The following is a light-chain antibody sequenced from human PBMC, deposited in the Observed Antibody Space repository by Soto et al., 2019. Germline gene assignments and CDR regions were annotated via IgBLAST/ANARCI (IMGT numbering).Light chain of an antibody. Sequence: QSALTQPASVSGSPGQSITISCTGTSSDVGGYNLVSWYQQHPGKAPKLILFGDSERPSGVSDRFSGSKSGNTASLTISGVQTEDEAVYHCCSYATSSFVFGTGTKVTVL. CDR1: SSDVGGYNL. CDR2: GDS. V-gene: IGLV2-23*01. CDR3: CSYATSSFV. J-gene: IGLJ1*01.